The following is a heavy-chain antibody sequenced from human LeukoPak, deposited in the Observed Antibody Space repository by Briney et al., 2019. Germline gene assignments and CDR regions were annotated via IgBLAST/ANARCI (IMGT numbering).Heavy chain of an antibody. D-gene: IGHD3-10*02. V-gene: IGHV3-23*01. J-gene: IGHJ6*04. CDR3: AELGITMIGGV. CDR2: ISGSGGST. CDR1: GFTFNNYA. Sequence: GGSLRLSCAASGFTFNNYAMSWVRQAPGKGLEWVSAISGSGGSTYYADSVKGRFTISRDNSKNTLYLQMNSLRAEDTAVYYCAELGITMIGGVWGKGTTVTISS.